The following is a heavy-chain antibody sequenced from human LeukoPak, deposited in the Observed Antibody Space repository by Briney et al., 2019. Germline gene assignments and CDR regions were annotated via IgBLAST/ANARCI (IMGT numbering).Heavy chain of an antibody. CDR3: AKGRWGLTINNFDI. V-gene: IGHV3-23*01. Sequence: GGSLRLSCEASGFTFSSYAMGWVRQAPGKGLEWVSVTSESGGSTHYADSVKGRFTIYRDNSKNTLYLQMNSLGGEDTAVYYCAKGRWGLTINNFDIWGQGKMVTVSS. D-gene: IGHD3-9*01. CDR2: TSESGGST. J-gene: IGHJ3*02. CDR1: GFTFSSYA.